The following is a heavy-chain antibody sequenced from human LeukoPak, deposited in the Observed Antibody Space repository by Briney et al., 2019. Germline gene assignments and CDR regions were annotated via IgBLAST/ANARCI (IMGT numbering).Heavy chain of an antibody. Sequence: GGSLRLSCSASGFTLSNYWMHWVRQAPGKGLVWVARLHSNGAFTAYADSVKGRFTISRDTAKNTLYLQMNSLRVEDTAVYYCARFVVVTAGDYWGQGTLVTVSS. D-gene: IGHD2-21*02. V-gene: IGHV3-74*01. J-gene: IGHJ4*01. CDR1: GFTLSNYW. CDR2: LHSNGAFT. CDR3: ARFVVVTAGDY.